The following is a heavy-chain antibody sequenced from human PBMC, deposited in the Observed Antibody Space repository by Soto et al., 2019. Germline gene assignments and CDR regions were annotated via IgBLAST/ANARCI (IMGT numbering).Heavy chain of an antibody. Sequence: SETLSLTCTVSGGSISSYYWSWIRQPPGKGLEWIGYIYYSGSTNYNPSLKSRVTISVDTSKNQFSLKLSSVTAADTAVYYCARIGPEYSSSSAFDYWGQGTLVTVSS. CDR2: IYYSGST. CDR3: ARIGPEYSSSSAFDY. J-gene: IGHJ4*02. V-gene: IGHV4-59*08. D-gene: IGHD6-6*01. CDR1: GGSISSYY.